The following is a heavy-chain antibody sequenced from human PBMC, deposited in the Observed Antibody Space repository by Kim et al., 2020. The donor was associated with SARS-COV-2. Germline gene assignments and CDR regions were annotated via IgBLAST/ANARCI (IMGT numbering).Heavy chain of an antibody. J-gene: IGHJ4*02. D-gene: IGHD2-2*01. Sequence: ASVKVSCKASGYTFTSYGISWVRQAPGQGLEWMGWISAYNGNTNYAQKLQGRVTMTTDTSTSTAYMELRSLRSDDTAVYYCASLITERNQPLHLTPAGGPTYFDYWGQGTLVTVSS. V-gene: IGHV1-18*04. CDR1: GYTFTSYG. CDR2: ISAYNGNT. CDR3: ASLITERNQPLHLTPAGGPTYFDY.